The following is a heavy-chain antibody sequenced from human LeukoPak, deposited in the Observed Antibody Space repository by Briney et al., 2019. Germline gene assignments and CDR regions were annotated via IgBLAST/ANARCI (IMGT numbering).Heavy chain of an antibody. V-gene: IGHV1-18*03. D-gene: IGHD2-2*02. J-gene: IGHJ3*02. Sequence: ASVKVSCKASGYTFTSYGISWVRQAPGQGLEWMGWISAYNGNTNYAQKLQGRVTMTTDTSTSTAYMELRSLRSDDMAVYYCASGKPLGYCSSTSCYIDAFDIWGQGTMVTVSS. CDR2: ISAYNGNT. CDR3: ASGKPLGYCSSTSCYIDAFDI. CDR1: GYTFTSYG.